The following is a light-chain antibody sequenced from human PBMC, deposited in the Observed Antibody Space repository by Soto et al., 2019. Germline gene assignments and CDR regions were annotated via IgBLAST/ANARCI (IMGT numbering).Light chain of an antibody. CDR2: GAS. Sequence: IQMTQSPSSLSASVGDRVTITCQANQDITNSLNWYQQIPGKAPKLLIYGASNLVTGVPSRVSGRGSGTAFTFTISSLQPEDIATYYCQHYHNLPLTFGGGTKVEIK. CDR3: QHYHNLPLT. CDR1: QDITNS. J-gene: IGKJ4*01. V-gene: IGKV1-33*01.